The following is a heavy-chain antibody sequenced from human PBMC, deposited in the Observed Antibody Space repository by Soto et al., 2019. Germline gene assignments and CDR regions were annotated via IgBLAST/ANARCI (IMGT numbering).Heavy chain of an antibody. Sequence: GGSLRLSCAASGFTFRTNAMSWVRQAPGKGLEWVSSISGSGSRTYYADSVKGRFAISRDNSRNTLYLQMNSLTAEDTAAYYCARALVGPTFSFDFCCPGPLGSLSS. J-gene: IGHJ4*02. CDR1: GFTFRTNA. D-gene: IGHD1-26*01. V-gene: IGHV3-23*01. CDR2: ISGSGSRT. CDR3: ARALVGPTFSFDF.